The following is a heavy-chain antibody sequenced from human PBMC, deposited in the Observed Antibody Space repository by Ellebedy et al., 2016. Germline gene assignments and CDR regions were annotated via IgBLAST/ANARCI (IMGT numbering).Heavy chain of an antibody. CDR2: ISAGGDNT. CDR1: GFTFSNYF. J-gene: IGHJ4*02. Sequence: GGSLRLSXATSGFTFSNYFMTWIRQAPGKGLEWVATISAGGDNTFFADSVKGRFTISRDNSKNTLYLQMNNLRVDDTALYYCRQGHYFDQWGQGALVTVSS. V-gene: IGHV3-23*01. CDR3: RQGHYFDQ.